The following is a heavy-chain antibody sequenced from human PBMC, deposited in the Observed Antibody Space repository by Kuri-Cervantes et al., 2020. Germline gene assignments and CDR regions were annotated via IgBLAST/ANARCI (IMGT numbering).Heavy chain of an antibody. D-gene: IGHD3-16*01. CDR1: GSTFSSYR. J-gene: IGHJ2*01. CDR3: ARAGGLRGYFDL. V-gene: IGHV3-74*01. Sequence: GGSLRLPCAASGSTFSSYRVHWVRQAPGKGLVWVSRINSDGNNTNYADSVTGRFTISTDNAKNTLYLQMNSPRAEDTAVYYCARAGGLRGYFDLWGRGTLVTVSS. CDR2: INSDGNNT.